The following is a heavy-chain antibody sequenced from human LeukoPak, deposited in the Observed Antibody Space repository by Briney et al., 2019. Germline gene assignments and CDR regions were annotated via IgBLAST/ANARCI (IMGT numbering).Heavy chain of an antibody. CDR2: SYYSDHT. J-gene: IGHJ3*02. D-gene: IGHD1/OR15-1a*01. CDR1: GGSITSYF. Sequence: PSETLSLTCTVSGGSITSYFWSWIRRPPGKGLEWIAYSYYSDHTNYNPSLKSRVTISVDTSKNQFSLMLSSVTAADTAVYYCTRDRRREQLHAFDIWGQGTMVTVSS. V-gene: IGHV4-59*01. CDR3: TRDRRREQLHAFDI.